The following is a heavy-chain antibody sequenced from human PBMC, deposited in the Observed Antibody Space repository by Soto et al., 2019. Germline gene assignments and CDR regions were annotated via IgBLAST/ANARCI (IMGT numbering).Heavy chain of an antibody. CDR1: GFTFSSYA. V-gene: IGHV3-23*01. J-gene: IGHJ4*02. D-gene: IGHD6-19*01. CDR2: ISRSGDTT. CDR3: AKVRVRIAVDGKLDY. Sequence: GGSLRLSCAASGFTFSSYAMSWVRQAPGKGLEWVSAISRSGDTTYYADSVKGRFIISRDNSENTLYLQMNSLRAEDTAVYYCAKVRVRIAVDGKLDYWGQGTLVTVSS.